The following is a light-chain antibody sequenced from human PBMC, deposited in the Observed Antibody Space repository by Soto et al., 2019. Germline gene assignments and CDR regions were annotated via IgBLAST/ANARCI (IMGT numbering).Light chain of an antibody. V-gene: IGKV1-5*03. CDR1: QSISSW. CDR3: QQYNSYSAT. Sequence: DIQMTQSPSTLSASVGDRVTITCRASQSISSWLAWYQQKPGKAPKLLIYKASSLESGVPSRFSGSGSVTEFTLTISSLQPDDCSTYYCQQYNSYSATFGQGTRLEIK. J-gene: IGKJ5*01. CDR2: KAS.